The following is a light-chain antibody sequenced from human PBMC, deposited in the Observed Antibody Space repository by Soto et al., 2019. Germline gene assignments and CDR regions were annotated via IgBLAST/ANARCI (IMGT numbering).Light chain of an antibody. CDR3: QQYSSSLLT. Sequence: IVLTQTPGTLSLSPGERATLSCRASQSVSSNYLAWYQQKAGQAPRLLIYGASSRATGIPDRFSGSGSGTDFTLTISRLEPEDFAVYYCQQYSSSLLTFGGGTKVEIK. CDR2: GAS. V-gene: IGKV3-20*01. CDR1: QSVSSNY. J-gene: IGKJ4*01.